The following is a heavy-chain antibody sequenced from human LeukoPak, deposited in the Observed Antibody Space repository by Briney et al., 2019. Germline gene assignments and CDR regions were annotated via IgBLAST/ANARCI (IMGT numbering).Heavy chain of an antibody. CDR3: ARDPFAGFDP. V-gene: IGHV3-30-3*01. CDR2: ISYDGSNK. Sequence: GRSLRLSCAASGFTLSSYAMHWVRQAPGKGLEWVAVISYDGSNKYYADSVKGRFTISRDNSKNTLYLQMNSLRAEDTAVYYCARDPFAGFDPWGQGTLVTVSS. CDR1: GFTLSSYA. J-gene: IGHJ5*02.